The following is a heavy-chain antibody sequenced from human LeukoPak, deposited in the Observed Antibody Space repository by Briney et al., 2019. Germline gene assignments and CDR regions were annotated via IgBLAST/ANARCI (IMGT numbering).Heavy chain of an antibody. V-gene: IGHV4-61*02. CDR2: IYTSGST. Sequence: SQTLSLTCTVSGGSISSGSYYWSWIRQPAGKGLKWIGRIYTSGSTNYNPSLKSRVTISVDTSKNQFSLKLSSVTAADTAVYYCARHSGSWYYYPDYWGQGTLVTVSS. D-gene: IGHD6-13*01. J-gene: IGHJ4*02. CDR1: GGSISSGSYY. CDR3: ARHSGSWYYYPDY.